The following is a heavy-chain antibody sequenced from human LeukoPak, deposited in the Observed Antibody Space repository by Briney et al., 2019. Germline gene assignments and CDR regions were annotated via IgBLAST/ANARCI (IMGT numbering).Heavy chain of an antibody. CDR3: ARGQGSSWPPDWYDP. D-gene: IGHD6-13*01. CDR1: GGSFSGYY. Sequence: PSETLSLTCAVYGGSFSGYYWSWIRQPPGKGLEWIGEINHSGSTNYNPSLKSRVTISVDTSKNQFSLKLSSVTAADTAVYYCARGQGSSWPPDWYDPWGQGTLVTVSS. J-gene: IGHJ5*02. V-gene: IGHV4-34*01. CDR2: INHSGST.